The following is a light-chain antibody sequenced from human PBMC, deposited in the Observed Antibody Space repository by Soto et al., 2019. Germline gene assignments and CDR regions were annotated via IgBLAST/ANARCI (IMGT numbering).Light chain of an antibody. CDR3: QQFDNLPFT. CDR1: QDISNF. Sequence: DIQMTQSPPSLSASVGDRVTITCQASQDISNFLNWYQQKPGKAPKLLIFDASTLETGVPSRFSGSGSGADFSFTISSLQPEDIATYYCQQFDNLPFTFGGGTKVDIK. V-gene: IGKV1-33*01. J-gene: IGKJ4*01. CDR2: DAS.